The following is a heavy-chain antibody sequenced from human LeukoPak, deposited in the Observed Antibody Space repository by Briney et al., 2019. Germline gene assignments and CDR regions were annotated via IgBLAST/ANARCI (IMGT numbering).Heavy chain of an antibody. Sequence: SETLSLTCTVSGGSISSSTYYWAWIRQPPGKGLEWIGTVYYSGSTYYNASLKSRVTISVDTSKNQFSLNLNSVTAADTATYYCARDLSGSYHRLYFDNWGQGALVTVSS. CDR3: ARDLSGSYHRLYFDN. J-gene: IGHJ4*02. CDR1: GGSISSSTYY. D-gene: IGHD1-26*01. CDR2: VYYSGST. V-gene: IGHV4-39*02.